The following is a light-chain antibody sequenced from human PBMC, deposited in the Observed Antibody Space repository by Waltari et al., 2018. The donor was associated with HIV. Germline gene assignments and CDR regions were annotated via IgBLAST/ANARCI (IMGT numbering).Light chain of an antibody. CDR3: CSYAGTYTYVL. CDR2: EVI. CDR1: SRDVGGYDS. V-gene: IGLV2-11*01. Sequence: QSALTQPRSVSGSPGQSVTISCTRTSRDVGGYDSVSWYLQHPGKVPKLIIYEVIKRPSGVPDRFSGSKSGNTASLTISGLQTEDEADYFCCSYAGTYTYVLFGGGTKLTVL. J-gene: IGLJ3*02.